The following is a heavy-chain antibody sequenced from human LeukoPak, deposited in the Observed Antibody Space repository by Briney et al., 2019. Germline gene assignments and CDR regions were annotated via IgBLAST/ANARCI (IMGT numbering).Heavy chain of an antibody. D-gene: IGHD3-16*01. CDR3: ARSGWKLGENYYYYYMDV. V-gene: IGHV4-61*02. Sequence: PSETLSLTCTVSGGSISSGSYYWSWIRQPAGKGLEWIGRIYTSGSTNYNPSLKSRVTISVDTSKNQFSLKLSSVTAADTAVYYCARSGWKLGENYYYYYMDVWGKGTTVTVSS. J-gene: IGHJ6*03. CDR1: GGSISSGSYY. CDR2: IYTSGST.